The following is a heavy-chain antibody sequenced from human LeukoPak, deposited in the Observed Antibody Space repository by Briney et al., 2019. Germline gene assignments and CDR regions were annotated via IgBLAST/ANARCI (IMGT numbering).Heavy chain of an antibody. CDR1: GGSISSGSYY. CDR3: ARVGGWTGREGGDNTYYYGSGTPFFDY. Sequence: SETLSLTCTVSGGSISSGSYYWSWIRQPAGKGLEWIGRIYTSGSTNYNPSLKSRVTMSVDTSKNQFSLKLSSVTAADTAVYYCARVGGWTGREGGDNTYYYGSGTPFFDYWGQGTLVTVSS. J-gene: IGHJ4*02. V-gene: IGHV4-61*02. D-gene: IGHD3-10*01. CDR2: IYTSGST.